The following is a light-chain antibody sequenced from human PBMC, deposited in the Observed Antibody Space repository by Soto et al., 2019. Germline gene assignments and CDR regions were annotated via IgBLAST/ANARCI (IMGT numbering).Light chain of an antibody. CDR1: QSISTW. Sequence: IQMTQPPSTLSASVGDRVPITCRPNQSISTWLAEYQQKPPKAHTLLLHTVCRLQSGVQSRCSSSRAGANYSLTNRRLQPEDVATYYCQQSYVTPRTFGQGTKVDIK. CDR3: QQSYVTPRT. CDR2: TVC. V-gene: IGKV1-39*01. J-gene: IGKJ1*01.